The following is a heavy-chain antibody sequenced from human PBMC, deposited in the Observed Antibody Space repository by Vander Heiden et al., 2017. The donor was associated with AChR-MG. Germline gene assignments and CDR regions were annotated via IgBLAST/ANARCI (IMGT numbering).Heavy chain of an antibody. CDR3: ARGGIKAARLPPNYYYYYLDV. V-gene: IGHV4-34*01. CDR1: GGSFSAYS. CDR2: INHSGST. Sequence: QVQLQQWGAGLLKPSETLSLPCAVYGGSFSAYSWNWIRQPPGEGLVWIGEINHSGSTNYNPSLKSRVTISVDTSKNQFFLTLSSVTAADTAVYFCARGGIKAARLPPNYYYYYLDVWAKGTTVTVS. J-gene: IGHJ6*03. D-gene: IGHD6-6*01.